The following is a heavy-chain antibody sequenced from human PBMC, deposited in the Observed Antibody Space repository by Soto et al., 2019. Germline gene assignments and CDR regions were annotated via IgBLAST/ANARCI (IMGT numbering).Heavy chain of an antibody. Sequence: QVQLVQSGAEVKKPGSSVKVSCKASGGTFSSYAISWVRQAPGQGLEWMGGIIPIFGTANYAQKFQGRVTITADESPSTAYMGLGSLRSEDTAVYYCASSLEYSRPPGYGMDVWGQGTTVAVSS. CDR1: GGTFSSYA. V-gene: IGHV1-69*12. D-gene: IGHD6-6*01. CDR3: ASSLEYSRPPGYGMDV. CDR2: IIPIFGTA. J-gene: IGHJ6*02.